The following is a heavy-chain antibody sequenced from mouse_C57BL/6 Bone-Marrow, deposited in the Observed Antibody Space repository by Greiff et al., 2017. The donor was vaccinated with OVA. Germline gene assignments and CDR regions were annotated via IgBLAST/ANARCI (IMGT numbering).Heavy chain of an antibody. D-gene: IGHD2-12*01. Sequence: VQLQQPGAELVMPGASVKLSCKASGYTFTSYWMHWVKQRPGQGLEWIGEIDPSDSYTNYNQKFKGKSTLTVDKSSSTAYMQLSSLTSEDSAVYYCARGGIRIFDYWGQGTTLTVSS. CDR1: GYTFTSYW. J-gene: IGHJ2*01. CDR3: ARGGIRIFDY. CDR2: IDPSDSYT. V-gene: IGHV1-69*01.